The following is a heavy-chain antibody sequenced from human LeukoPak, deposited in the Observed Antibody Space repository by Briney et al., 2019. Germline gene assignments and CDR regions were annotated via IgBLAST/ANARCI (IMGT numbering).Heavy chain of an antibody. CDR1: GGSFSDYN. J-gene: IGHJ4*02. Sequence: SETLSLTCAIYGGSFSDYNWTWIRQPPGKGLEWICEIGHNASANYNPSLKGRVTISVDTSKNQFSLKLTSVTAADTAVYYCARPSGGTPFKRFDYWGQGTLVTVSS. V-gene: IGHV4-34*01. CDR3: ARPSGGTPFKRFDY. D-gene: IGHD1-1*01. CDR2: IGHNASA.